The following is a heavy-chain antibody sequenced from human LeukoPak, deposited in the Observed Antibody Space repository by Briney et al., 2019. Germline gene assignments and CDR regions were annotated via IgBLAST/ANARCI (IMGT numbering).Heavy chain of an antibody. J-gene: IGHJ6*03. Sequence: SETLSLTCTVSGYSVSSGYFWGWIRQPPGKGLEWIGSIYHSGNSHYNPSLKSRVTISVDTSKNQFSLKLSSVTAADTAVYYCARGGYSYGQYYYYYMDVWGKGTTVTISS. CDR3: ARGGYSYGQYYYYYMDV. CDR2: IYHSGNS. D-gene: IGHD5-18*01. V-gene: IGHV4-38-2*02. CDR1: GYSVSSGYF.